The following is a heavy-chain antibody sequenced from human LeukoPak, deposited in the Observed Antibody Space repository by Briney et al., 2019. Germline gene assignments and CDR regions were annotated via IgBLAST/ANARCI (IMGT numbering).Heavy chain of an antibody. V-gene: IGHV3-30-3*01. CDR2: ISYDGSNK. CDR1: GFTFSSYA. J-gene: IGHJ6*02. Sequence: PGRSLRLPCAASGFTFSSYAMHWVRQAPGKGLEWVAVISYDGSNKYYADSVKGRFTISRDNSKNTLYLQMNSLRAEDTAVYYCARSNAPYYYYGMDVWGQGTTVTVSS. CDR3: ARSNAPYYYYGMDV.